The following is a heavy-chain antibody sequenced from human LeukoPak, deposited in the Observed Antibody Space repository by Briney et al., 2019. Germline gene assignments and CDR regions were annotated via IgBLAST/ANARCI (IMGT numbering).Heavy chain of an antibody. CDR3: ARDGGSGSYYTDYYYGMDV. V-gene: IGHV1-69*13. CDR2: IIPIFGTA. CDR1: GGTFSSYA. D-gene: IGHD3-10*01. J-gene: IGHJ6*02. Sequence: GASVKVSCKASGGTFSSYAISWVRQAPGQGLEWMGGIIPIFGTANYAQKFQGRVTITADESTSTAYMKLSSLRSEDTAVYYCARDGGSGSYYTDYYYGMDVWGQGTTVTVSS.